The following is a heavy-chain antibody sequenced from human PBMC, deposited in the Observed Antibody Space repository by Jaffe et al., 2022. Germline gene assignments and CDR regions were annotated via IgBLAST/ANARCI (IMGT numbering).Heavy chain of an antibody. CDR3: TSRSLAGDHGDHGDFDY. Sequence: EVQLVESGGGLVQPGGSLRLSCAASGFTFSRYWMHWVRQAPGKGLVWVSRINSDGSSTSYADSVKGRFTISRDNAKNTLYLQMNSLRAEDTAVYYCTSRSLAGDHGDHGDFDYWGQGTLVTVSS. J-gene: IGHJ4*02. V-gene: IGHV3-74*01. CDR2: INSDGSST. CDR1: GFTFSRYW. D-gene: IGHD4-17*01.